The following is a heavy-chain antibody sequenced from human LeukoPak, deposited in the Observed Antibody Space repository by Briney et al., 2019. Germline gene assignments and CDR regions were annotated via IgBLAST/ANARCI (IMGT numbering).Heavy chain of an antibody. J-gene: IGHJ4*02. D-gene: IGHD5-18*01. CDR1: GFTFSSYA. V-gene: IGHV3-23*01. Sequence: PGGSLRLSCAASGFTFSSYALSWVRQAPGKGLEWVSAISGSGGSTYYADSVKGRFTISRDNSKNTLYLQMNSLRAEDTAVYYCAKDQGVDTSPYFDYWGQGTLVTVSS. CDR3: AKDQGVDTSPYFDY. CDR2: ISGSGGST.